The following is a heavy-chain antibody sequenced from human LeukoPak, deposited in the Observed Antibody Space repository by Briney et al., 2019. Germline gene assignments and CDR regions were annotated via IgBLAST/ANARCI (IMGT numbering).Heavy chain of an antibody. V-gene: IGHV3-23*01. D-gene: IGHD4-17*01. J-gene: IGHJ4*02. CDR3: AKDVYGDYGGLDY. Sequence: GGSLRLSCAASGFPFSTYAMSWVRQAPGKGLEWVSSIRDSDGSTYYADSVKGRFAISRDNSKNTLYLQINSLRAEDTAVYYCAKDVYGDYGGLDYWGQGTLVTVSS. CDR1: GFPFSTYA. CDR2: IRDSDGST.